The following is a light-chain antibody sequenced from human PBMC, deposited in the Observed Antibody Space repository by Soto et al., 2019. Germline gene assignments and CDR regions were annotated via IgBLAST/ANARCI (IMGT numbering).Light chain of an antibody. Sequence: QSALTQPASVSGSPGQSITISCTGTSSDVGSYNLVSWYQQHPAKAPKLMIYEGSKRPSGVSNRFSGSKSGNTASLTISGLQAEDEADYYCCSYAGSLRVFGGGTKLTVL. CDR2: EGS. J-gene: IGLJ2*01. CDR1: SSDVGSYNL. V-gene: IGLV2-23*01. CDR3: CSYAGSLRV.